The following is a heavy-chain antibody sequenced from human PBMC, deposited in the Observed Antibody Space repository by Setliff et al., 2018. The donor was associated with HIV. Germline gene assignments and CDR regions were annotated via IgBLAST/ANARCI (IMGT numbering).Heavy chain of an antibody. J-gene: IGHJ4*02. Sequence: GGSLRLSCTASGFTFGDYAMGWVRQASGKGLEWVGRIRSKANSYATAYAASVKGRFTISRDNSKSTLYLQMNGLRAEDTAVYYCAKEDRILFYWGQGTLVTVSS. D-gene: IGHD2-15*01. CDR1: GFTFGDYA. V-gene: IGHV3-73*01. CDR2: IRSKANSYAT. CDR3: AKEDRILFY.